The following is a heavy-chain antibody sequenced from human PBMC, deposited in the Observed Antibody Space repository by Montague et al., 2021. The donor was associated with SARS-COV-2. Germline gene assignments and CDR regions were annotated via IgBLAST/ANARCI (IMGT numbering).Heavy chain of an antibody. CDR1: GFTFSTYA. D-gene: IGHD2-2*01. J-gene: IGHJ6*04. Sequence: SLILSCAASGFTFSTYAMSWVRQAPVKGLEWVSVIYSGGTRTYYXDSVKGRFTISRDNSQNTLYLQMNSLRAEDTAVYYCAKMSYIVVLPDAMEWYGMDVWGKGTTVAV. CDR2: IYSGGTRT. V-gene: IGHV3-23*03. CDR3: AKMSYIVVLPDAMEWYGMDV.